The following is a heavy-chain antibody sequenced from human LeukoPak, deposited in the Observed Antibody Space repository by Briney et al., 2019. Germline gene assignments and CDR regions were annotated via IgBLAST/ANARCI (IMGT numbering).Heavy chain of an antibody. Sequence: SETLSLTCTVSGGSISSYYWSWIRQPPGKGLEWIGYIYYSGSTNYNPSLKSRVTISVDTCKNQFSLKLSSVTAADTAVYYCARSVGWSRYFDLWGRGTLVTVSS. J-gene: IGHJ2*01. CDR3: ARSVGWSRYFDL. D-gene: IGHD3-3*01. CDR1: GGSISSYY. V-gene: IGHV4-59*01. CDR2: IYYSGST.